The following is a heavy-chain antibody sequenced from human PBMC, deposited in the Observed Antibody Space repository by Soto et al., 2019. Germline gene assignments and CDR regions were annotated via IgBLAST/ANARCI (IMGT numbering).Heavy chain of an antibody. D-gene: IGHD1-1*01. CDR3: ARGKRCIIRYRGEPKYYYYGM. V-gene: IGHV4-34*01. CDR2: IHHSGST. J-gene: IGHJ6*01. Sequence: YWRGCRQPPGKELEWIGEIHHSGSTNYNPSLKSRVTFSIDTSKRQFSLKVRSVTAADTAVYYCARGKRCIIRYRGEPKYYYYGM. CDR1: Y.